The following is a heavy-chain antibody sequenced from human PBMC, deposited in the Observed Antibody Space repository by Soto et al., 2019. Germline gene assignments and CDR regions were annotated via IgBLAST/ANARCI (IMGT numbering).Heavy chain of an antibody. D-gene: IGHD1-26*01. Sequence: GESLKISCVGSGYSFTTHWVAWVRQMPGKGLEWMGIFYPRDSAATYSPSFQGQVTMSADKSSSTAYLQWNSLQASDTDIYYCARGGKDGSLFFGLEVWGQGTTVTVSS. V-gene: IGHV5-51*01. CDR3: ARGGKDGSLFFGLEV. CDR1: GYSFTTHW. CDR2: FYPRDSAA. J-gene: IGHJ6*02.